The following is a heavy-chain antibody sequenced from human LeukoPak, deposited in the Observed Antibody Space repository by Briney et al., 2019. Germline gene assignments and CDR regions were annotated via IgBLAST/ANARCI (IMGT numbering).Heavy chain of an antibody. J-gene: IGHJ4*02. D-gene: IGHD3-10*01. CDR3: ATASGRFSPIDY. CDR1: VYTITDYY. Sequence: GASVKVSCKASVYTITDYYIHWVRQAPGQGLESMGLINPNSGDTNYAQKFQGRVTMTRDTSISTAYMELSTLRSDDTAVYYCATASGRFSPIDYWGQGGLVT. CDR2: INPNSGDT. V-gene: IGHV1-2*02.